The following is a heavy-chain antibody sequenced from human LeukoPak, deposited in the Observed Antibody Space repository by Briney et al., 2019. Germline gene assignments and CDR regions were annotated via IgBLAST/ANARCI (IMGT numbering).Heavy chain of an antibody. CDR3: ARVTRYCSSTSCYGGFDY. CDR1: GFTFSSYS. J-gene: IGHJ4*02. CDR2: ISSSSSYI. V-gene: IGHV3-21*01. D-gene: IGHD2-2*01. Sequence: GGSLRLSCAASGFTFSSYSMNWVRQAPGKGLEWVSSISSSSSYIYYADSVKGRFTISRDNAKDSLYLQMNSLRAEDTAVYYCARVTRYCSSTSCYGGFDYWGQGTLVTVSS.